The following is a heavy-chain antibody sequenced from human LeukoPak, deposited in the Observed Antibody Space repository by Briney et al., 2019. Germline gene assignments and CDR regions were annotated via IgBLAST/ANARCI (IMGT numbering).Heavy chain of an antibody. J-gene: IGHJ4*02. CDR3: AKGTYGGNPYFDY. CDR1: GFTFSSYG. Sequence: GGTLRLSCAASGFTFSSYGMSWVRQAPGKGLEWVSAISGSGGSTYYADSVKGRFTISRDNSKNTLYLQMNSLRAEDTAVYYCAKGTYGGNPYFDYWGQGTLVTVSS. CDR2: ISGSGGST. V-gene: IGHV3-23*01. D-gene: IGHD4-23*01.